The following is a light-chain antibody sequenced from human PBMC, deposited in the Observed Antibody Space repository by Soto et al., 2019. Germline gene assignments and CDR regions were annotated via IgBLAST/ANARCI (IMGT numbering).Light chain of an antibody. CDR1: QSISSW. CDR2: KAS. CDR3: QQYNAYSAGT. J-gene: IGKJ1*01. Sequence: DIQMTQSPSTLSASVGDRVIITCRASQSISSWLAWYQQKPGKAPNLLIYKASSLESGVPSRFSGSGSGTEFTLTISSLQPDDFASYYCQQYNAYSAGTFGQGTKV. V-gene: IGKV1-5*03.